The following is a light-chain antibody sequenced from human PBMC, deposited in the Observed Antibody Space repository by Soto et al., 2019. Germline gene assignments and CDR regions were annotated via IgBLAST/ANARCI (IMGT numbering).Light chain of an antibody. CDR3: QHRSTWPRA. CDR1: QSVGIY. Sequence: EIVWTQSPATLSLSPGERATLSCRASQSVGIYLGWYQQRPGQAPRLLIYDASKRAAGIPARFSGSGSGTDFTLTINSLEPEDFAVYYCQHRSTWPRAFGQGTRLEIK. CDR2: DAS. V-gene: IGKV3-11*01. J-gene: IGKJ5*01.